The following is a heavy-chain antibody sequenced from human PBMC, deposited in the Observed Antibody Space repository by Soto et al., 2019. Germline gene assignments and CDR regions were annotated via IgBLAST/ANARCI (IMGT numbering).Heavy chain of an antibody. D-gene: IGHD2-8*01. CDR1: VGSISSYY. Sequence: QVQLQESGPGLVKPSETLSLTCTVSVGSISSYYWSWIRQPPGKGLEWIGYIYYSGSTNYNPSLKSRVTISVDTSKNQFSLKLSSVTAADTAVYYCARRYAGNFDYLGQGTLVTVSS. CDR2: IYYSGST. V-gene: IGHV4-59*01. J-gene: IGHJ4*02. CDR3: ARRYAGNFDY.